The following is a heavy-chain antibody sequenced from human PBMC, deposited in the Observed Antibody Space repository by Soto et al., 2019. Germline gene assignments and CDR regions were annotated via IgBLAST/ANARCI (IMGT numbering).Heavy chain of an antibody. CDR3: ARGWYSSSWYESYYFDY. V-gene: IGHV3-7*03. CDR1: GFTFSSYW. D-gene: IGHD6-13*01. Sequence: LRLSCAASGFTFSSYWMSWVRQAPGKGLEWVANIKQDGSEKYYVDSVKGRLTISRDNAKNSLYLQMNSLRAEDTAVYYCARGWYSSSWYESYYFDYWGQGTLVTVSS. CDR2: IKQDGSEK. J-gene: IGHJ4*02.